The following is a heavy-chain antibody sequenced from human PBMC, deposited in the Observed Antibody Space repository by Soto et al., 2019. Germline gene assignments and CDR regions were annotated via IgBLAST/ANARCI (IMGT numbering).Heavy chain of an antibody. J-gene: IGHJ4*02. Sequence: GGSLRLCCAGSGFTLGDHYIHWVRQAPGKGLEWVGRSRDKPQGYSTAYAASVKGRFTTSRDESKNSAYLQMNSLKTEDTAVYYCVRATYFSDSSGYTRCLDYWGQGTLVTVSS. CDR2: SRDKPQGYST. CDR1: GFTLGDHY. CDR3: VRATYFSDSSGYTRCLDY. V-gene: IGHV3-72*01. D-gene: IGHD3-22*01.